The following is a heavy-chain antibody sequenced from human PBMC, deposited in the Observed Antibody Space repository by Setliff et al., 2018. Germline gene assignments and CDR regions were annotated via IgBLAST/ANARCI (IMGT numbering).Heavy chain of an antibody. Sequence: PSETLSLTCTVSGDSIINYYWSWIRQPPGKGLEWIGFIHYSGSTNYNPSLKSRVTISLDTPKNQFSLRLSSVTAADTAVYYCARTRYGLGGRPYWGQGTLVTVSS. CDR2: IHYSGST. CDR3: ARTRYGLGGRPY. V-gene: IGHV4-59*01. CDR1: GDSIINYY. D-gene: IGHD2-15*01. J-gene: IGHJ4*02.